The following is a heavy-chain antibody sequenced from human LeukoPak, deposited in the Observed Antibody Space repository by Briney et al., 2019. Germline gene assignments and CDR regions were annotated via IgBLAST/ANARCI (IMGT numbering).Heavy chain of an antibody. CDR1: GGSMSSYY. CDR3: ARAGRWEGRPHAFDI. V-gene: IGHV4-59*01. CDR2: IYYSGIT. J-gene: IGHJ3*02. Sequence: SETLSLTCTVSGGSMSSYYWSWIRQPPGKGLEWIGYIYYSGITNYNPSLKSRVTISVDTSKSQFSLKLSSVTAADTAVYYCARAGRWEGRPHAFDIWGQGTMVTVSS. D-gene: IGHD1-26*01.